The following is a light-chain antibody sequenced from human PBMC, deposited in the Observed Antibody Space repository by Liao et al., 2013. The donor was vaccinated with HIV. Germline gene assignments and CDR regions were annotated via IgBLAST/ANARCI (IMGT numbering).Light chain of an antibody. Sequence: SYELTQPPSVSVSPGQTARITCSGDALPKQYAYWYQQKPGQAPVLVLYYDSDRPSGIPERFSGSNSGNTATLTITRVEAGDEADYFCQVWDSSGDQLYVFGTGTKVTVL. J-gene: IGLJ1*01. CDR2: YDS. V-gene: IGLV3-21*01. CDR1: ALPKQY. CDR3: QVWDSSGDQLYV.